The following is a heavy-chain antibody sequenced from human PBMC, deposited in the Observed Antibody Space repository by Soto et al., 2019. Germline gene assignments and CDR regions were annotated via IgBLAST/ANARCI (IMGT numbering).Heavy chain of an antibody. CDR1: GYSFTSYW. CDR3: ARIGHYDFWSGYYKGYYYYGMHX. CDR2: IDPSDSYT. J-gene: IGHJ6*02. Sequence: VESLKISCKGSGYSFTSYWISWVRQMPGKGLELMGMIDPSDSYTNYSPSFQGHVTISADKSISTAYLQWSSLKASDTAMYYCARIGHYDFWSGYYKGYYYYGMHXWGQGTTVTVS. D-gene: IGHD3-3*01. V-gene: IGHV5-10-1*01.